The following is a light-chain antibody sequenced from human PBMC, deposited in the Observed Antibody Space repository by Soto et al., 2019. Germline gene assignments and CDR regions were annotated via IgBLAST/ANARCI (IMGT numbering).Light chain of an antibody. J-gene: IGKJ4*01. CDR3: QQVNSYPPIT. CDR1: QGISSA. CDR2: DAS. Sequence: AIQLTQSPSSLSASVGDRVTITCRASQGISSALAWYQQKPGKAPKLLIYDASSLESGVPSRFSGSGSGTDFTLTISSLQPEDFATYYCQQVNSYPPITFGGGTKVEIK. V-gene: IGKV1-13*02.